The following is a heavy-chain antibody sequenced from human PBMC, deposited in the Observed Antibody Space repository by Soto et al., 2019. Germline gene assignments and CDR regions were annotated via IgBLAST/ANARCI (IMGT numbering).Heavy chain of an antibody. CDR1: GGSISSSNW. CDR2: IYHSGST. Sequence: QVQLQESGPGLVKPSGTLSLTCAVSGGSISSSNWWSWVRQPPGKGLEWIGEIYHSGSTNYNPSLKSRVXTXVXXSKNPFSLNLSSVPAADTAVYYCARVAVAGTRVDYWGQGTLVTVSS. CDR3: ARVAVAGTRVDY. D-gene: IGHD6-19*01. V-gene: IGHV4-4*02. J-gene: IGHJ4*02.